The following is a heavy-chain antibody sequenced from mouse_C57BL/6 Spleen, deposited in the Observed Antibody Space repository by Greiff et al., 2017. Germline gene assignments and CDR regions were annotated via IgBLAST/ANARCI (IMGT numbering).Heavy chain of an antibody. J-gene: IGHJ4*01. CDR3: ARDGNDVGMDY. CDR2: IYPRSGNT. CDR1: GYTFTSYG. Sequence: QVQLQQSGAELARPGASVKLSCKASGYTFTSYGISWVKQRTGQGLEWIGEIYPRSGNTYYNEKFKGKATLTADKSSSTAYMALRSLTSEDSAVYFCARDGNDVGMDYWGQGTSVTVSS. V-gene: IGHV1-81*01. D-gene: IGHD2-12*01.